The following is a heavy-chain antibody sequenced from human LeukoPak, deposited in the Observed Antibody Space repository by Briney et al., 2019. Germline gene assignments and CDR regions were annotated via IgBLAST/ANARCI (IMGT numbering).Heavy chain of an antibody. V-gene: IGHV1-69*05. CDR2: IIPIFGTA. CDR1: GGTFSGYA. CDR3: ARPGSSGSPFDY. J-gene: IGHJ4*02. Sequence: RASVKVTCKASGGTFSGYAISWVRQAPGQGLEWMGRIIPIFGTANYAQKFQGRVTITTDESTSTAYMELSSLRSEDTAVYYCARPGSSGSPFDYWGQGTLVTVSS. D-gene: IGHD6-19*01.